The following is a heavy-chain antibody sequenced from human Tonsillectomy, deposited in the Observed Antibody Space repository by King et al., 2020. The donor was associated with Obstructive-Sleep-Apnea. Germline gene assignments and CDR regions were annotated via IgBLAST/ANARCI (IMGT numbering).Heavy chain of an antibody. D-gene: IGHD6-13*01. V-gene: IGHV4-39*07. CDR3: ARDRTIAAAGTRSPWGWFDP. CDR2: IYYSGST. Sequence: QLQESGPGLVKPSETLSLTCTVSGGSISSSSYYWGWIRQPPGKGLEWIGSIYYSGSTYYNPSLKSRVTISVDTSKNQFSLKLSSVTAADTAVYYCARDRTIAAAGTRSPWGWFDPWGQGTLVTVSS. CDR1: GGSISSSSYY. J-gene: IGHJ5*02.